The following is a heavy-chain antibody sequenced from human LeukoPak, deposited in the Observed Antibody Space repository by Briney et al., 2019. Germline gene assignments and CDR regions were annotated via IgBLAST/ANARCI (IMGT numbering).Heavy chain of an antibody. V-gene: IGHV4-4*02. CDR2: IYHSGST. CDR1: GFTFSSYSM. Sequence: GSLRLSCAASGFTFSSYSMNWVRQPPGKGLEWIGEIYHSGSTNYNPSLKSRVTISVDKSKSQFSLKLSSVTAADTAVYYCARDLVAVAGYYYYGMDVWGQGTTVTVSS. J-gene: IGHJ6*02. D-gene: IGHD6-19*01. CDR3: ARDLVAVAGYYYYGMDV.